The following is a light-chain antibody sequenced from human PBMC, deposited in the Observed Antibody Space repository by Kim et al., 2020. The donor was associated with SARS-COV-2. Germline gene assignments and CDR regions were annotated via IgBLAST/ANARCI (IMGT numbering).Light chain of an antibody. CDR2: AAS. CDR1: QGASTY. CDR3: QQLNSLPLT. J-gene: IGKJ4*01. V-gene: IGKV1-9*01. Sequence: IQLTQSPSSLSASVGDRVTITCRASQGASTYLAWYQQKPAKAPKLLIYAASTLQSGVPSRFSGSGSGTHFTLTISILQAEDFATYYCQQLNSLPLTFGGGTKVDIK.